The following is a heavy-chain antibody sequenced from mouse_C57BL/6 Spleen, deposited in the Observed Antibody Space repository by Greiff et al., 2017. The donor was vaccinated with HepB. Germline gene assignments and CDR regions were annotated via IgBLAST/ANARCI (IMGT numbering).Heavy chain of an antibody. Sequence: EVKLQESGPGLVKPSQSLSLTCSVTGYSITSGYYWNWIRQFPGNKLEWMGYISYDGSNNYNPSLKNRISITRDTSKNQFFLKLNSVTTEDTATYYCASIDYYGSSYVAMDYWGQGTSVTVSS. V-gene: IGHV3-6*01. D-gene: IGHD1-1*01. CDR1: GYSITSGYY. J-gene: IGHJ4*01. CDR3: ASIDYYGSSYVAMDY. CDR2: ISYDGSN.